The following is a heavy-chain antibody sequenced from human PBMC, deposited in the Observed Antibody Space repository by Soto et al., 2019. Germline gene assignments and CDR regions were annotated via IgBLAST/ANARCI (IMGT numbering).Heavy chain of an antibody. CDR2: IYYSGNT. Sequence: QVQLQESGPELVKPSQTLSLTCTVSGGAINGGGYYWSWIHQRPGKGLEWIGSIYYSGNTYYSPSLKSRVTISVDTSKYHFSLRLNSVTAADTAMYYCARDPSYGDYIYYGMDVWGQGTTVTVSS. V-gene: IGHV4-31*03. D-gene: IGHD4-17*01. J-gene: IGHJ6*02. CDR1: GGAINGGGYY. CDR3: ARDPSYGDYIYYGMDV.